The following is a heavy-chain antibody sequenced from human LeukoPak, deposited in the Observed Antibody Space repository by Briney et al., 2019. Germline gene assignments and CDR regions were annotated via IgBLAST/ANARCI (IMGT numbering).Heavy chain of an antibody. CDR2: INAGNGNT. CDR1: GYTCTSYA. V-gene: IGHV1-3*01. J-gene: IGHJ4*02. CDR3: ARDHFFDGYSLDY. Sequence: ASVKVSCKASGYTCTSYAMHWVRQAPGQRLEWMGWINAGNGNTKYSQKFQGRVTITRDTSASTAYMELSSLRSEDTAVYCCARDHFFDGYSLDYWGQGTLVTVSS. D-gene: IGHD5-18*01.